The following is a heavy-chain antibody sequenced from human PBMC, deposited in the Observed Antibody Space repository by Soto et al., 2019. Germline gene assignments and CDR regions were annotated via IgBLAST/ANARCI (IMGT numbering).Heavy chain of an antibody. J-gene: IGHJ4*02. D-gene: IGHD3-3*01. CDR1: GFSLSTSGMR. V-gene: IGHV2-70*04. CDR3: ARATVDFWSGLFDY. CDR2: IDWDDDK. Sequence: SGPTLVNPTQTLTLTCTFSGFSLSTSGMRVSWIRQPPGKALEWLARIDWDDDKFYSTSLKTRLTISKDTSKNQVVLTMTNMDPVDTATYYCARATVDFWSGLFDYWGQGTLVTVSS.